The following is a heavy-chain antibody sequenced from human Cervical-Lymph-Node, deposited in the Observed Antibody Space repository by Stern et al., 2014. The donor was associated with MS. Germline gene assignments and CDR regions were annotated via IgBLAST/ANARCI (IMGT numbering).Heavy chain of an antibody. CDR1: GGSISRGGSS. Sequence: VQLVESGSGQAKPSQTLSLTCAVSGGSISRGGSSWNWIRQPPGKGLEWIGFISHSGSTYYNPSLKGRVFISVDTSKNQFALNLRSVTAADTAVYYCARGGVIYTQDRNGFDVWGQGTMVTVSS. D-gene: IGHD2-21*01. CDR3: ARGGVIYTQDRNGFDV. V-gene: IGHV4-30-2*01. CDR2: ISHSGST. J-gene: IGHJ3*01.